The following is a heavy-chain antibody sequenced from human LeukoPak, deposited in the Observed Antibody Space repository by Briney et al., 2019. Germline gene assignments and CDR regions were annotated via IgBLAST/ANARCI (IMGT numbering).Heavy chain of an antibody. D-gene: IGHD3-10*01. CDR2: INPNSGGT. CDR1: GYTFTGYY. J-gene: IGHJ4*02. CDR3: ARGRRGGSGSYTAFDY. V-gene: IGHV1-2*02. Sequence: ATVKVSCKASGYTFTGYYMHWVRQAPGQGLEWMGWINPNSGGTNYAQKFQGRVTMTRDTSISTAYMELSRLRSDDTAVYYCARGRRGGSGSYTAFDYWGQGTLVTVSS.